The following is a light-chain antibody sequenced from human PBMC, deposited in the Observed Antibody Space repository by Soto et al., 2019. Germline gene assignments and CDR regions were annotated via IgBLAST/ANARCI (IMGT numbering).Light chain of an antibody. CDR3: CSFAGRSPPTSV. CDR1: TCDVGTYNF. Sequence: QSALTQPASVSGSPGQSITISCTGTTCDVGTYNFVSWYQHHPGKAPQLIIFEVTKRPSGVSDRFSGSKSGNTASLTISGLLGEDEADYYCCSFAGRSPPTSVFGTGTKVTVL. V-gene: IGLV2-23*02. CDR2: EVT. J-gene: IGLJ1*01.